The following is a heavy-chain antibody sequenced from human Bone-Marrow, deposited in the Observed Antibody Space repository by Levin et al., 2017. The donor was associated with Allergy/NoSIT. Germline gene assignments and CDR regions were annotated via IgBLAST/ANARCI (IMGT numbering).Heavy chain of an antibody. D-gene: IGHD3-10*01. CDR3: ARQADELPQYAGERVEEHYFDH. CDR1: GYPFTDYW. V-gene: IGHV5-51*01. J-gene: IGHJ4*02. Sequence: GESLKISCQGSGYPFTDYWIGWVRQLPGKGLEWMGNIYPGDSETRSSPSFQGQVTFSVDKSMNTAYLQWDSLRASDTAMYYCARQADELPQYAGERVEEHYFDHWGQGTLVTVSS. CDR2: IYPGDSET.